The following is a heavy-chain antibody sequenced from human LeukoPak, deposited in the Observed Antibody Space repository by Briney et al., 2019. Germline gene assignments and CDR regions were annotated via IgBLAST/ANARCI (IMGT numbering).Heavy chain of an antibody. Sequence: GASVKVSCKASGYTSTGYYMHWVRQVPGQGLEWMGRINPNSGGTNFAQKFQGRVTMTRDTSISTAYMELSRLRSDDTAVYYCARAWGTYYYDYWGQGTLVTVSA. CDR2: INPNSGGT. J-gene: IGHJ4*02. D-gene: IGHD3-16*01. CDR1: GYTSTGYY. V-gene: IGHV1-2*06. CDR3: ARAWGTYYYDY.